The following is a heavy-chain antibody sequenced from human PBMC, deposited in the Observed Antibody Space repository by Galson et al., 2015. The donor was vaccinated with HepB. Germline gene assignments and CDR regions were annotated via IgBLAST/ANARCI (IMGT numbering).Heavy chain of an antibody. V-gene: IGHV1-46*01. CDR2: INPSGGST. D-gene: IGHD3-10*01. J-gene: IGHJ4*02. CDR3: ARGEYYGSGSYFNFDY. Sequence: SVKVSCKASGYTFTSYYMHWVRQAPGQGLEWMGIINPSGGSTSYAQKFQGRVTITADESTSTAYMELSSLRSEDTAVYYCARGEYYGSGSYFNFDYWGQGTLVTVSS. CDR1: GYTFTSYY.